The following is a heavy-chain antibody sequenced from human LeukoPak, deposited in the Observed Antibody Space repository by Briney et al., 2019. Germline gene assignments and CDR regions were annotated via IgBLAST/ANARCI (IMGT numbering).Heavy chain of an antibody. V-gene: IGHV3-23*01. CDR3: AREPRLAY. D-gene: IGHD4-17*01. CDR1: GFTFSSYA. J-gene: IGHJ4*02. CDR2: ISGGGGSR. Sequence: PGGSLRLSCAASGFTFSSYAMTWVRQAPGKGLEWVSTISGGGGSRFYADSVKGRFTISRDNSKNTLYLQMNSLRAEDTAVYYCAREPRLAYWGQGTLVTVSS.